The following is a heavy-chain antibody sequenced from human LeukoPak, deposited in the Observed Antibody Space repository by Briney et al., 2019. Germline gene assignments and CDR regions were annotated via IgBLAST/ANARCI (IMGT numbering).Heavy chain of an antibody. D-gene: IGHD2-15*01. CDR1: EFTFSNYW. J-gene: IGHJ5*02. CDR3: AKIRGYCSGGSCFGP. V-gene: IGHV3-74*01. Sequence: GGSLRLSCAASEFTFSNYWMHWVRQAPGEGLVWVSRIDNGGRDTIYADSEKGRFTISRENGKNTLYLQMNSLRAEDTAVYYCAKIRGYCSGGSCFGPWGQGTLVTVSS. CDR2: IDNGGRDT.